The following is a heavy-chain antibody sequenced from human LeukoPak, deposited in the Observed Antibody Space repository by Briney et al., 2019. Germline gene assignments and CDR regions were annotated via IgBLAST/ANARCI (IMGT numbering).Heavy chain of an antibody. CDR1: DFTFSSYN. CDR3: ARDASIAARFFGRWFDP. D-gene: IGHD6-6*01. Sequence: GGSLRLSCVASDFTFSSYNMNWVRQAPGKGLVWVSRINTDGSSTSYADSVKGRFTISRDNAKNTLYLQMNSLRAEDTAVYYCARDASIAARFFGRWFDPWGQGTLVTVSS. V-gene: IGHV3-74*01. CDR2: INTDGSST. J-gene: IGHJ5*02.